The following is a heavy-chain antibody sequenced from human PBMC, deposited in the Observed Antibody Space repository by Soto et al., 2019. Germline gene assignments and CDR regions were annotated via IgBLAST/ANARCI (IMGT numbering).Heavy chain of an antibody. CDR1: GFGFVEYG. CDR2: ISSSSSYT. D-gene: IGHD3-10*01. J-gene: IGHJ3*02. V-gene: IGHV3-11*03. CDR3: ARKTYYYAFDI. Sequence: PWGSLRLSCAASGFGFVEYGMSWIRQAPGKGLEWVSYISSSSSYTNYADSVKGRFTISRDNAKNSLYLQMNSLRAEDTAVDYCARKTYYYAFDIWGQGTMVTVSS.